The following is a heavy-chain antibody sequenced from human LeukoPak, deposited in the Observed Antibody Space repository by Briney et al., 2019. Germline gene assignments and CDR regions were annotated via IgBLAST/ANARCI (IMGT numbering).Heavy chain of an antibody. CDR3: AKTIPYWYFDL. CDR1: GPTLGTYD. J-gene: IGHJ2*01. CDR2: IGGDGGTT. V-gene: IGHV3-23*01. D-gene: IGHD2-2*02. Sequence: GGSLSLSCAVSGPTLGTYDISWVRQAPTKGLEWVSAIGGDGGTTYADSVKGRFTISRDNSKNTLYLQMNSLRAEDTAIYYCAKTIPYWYFDLWGHGTLVTVSS.